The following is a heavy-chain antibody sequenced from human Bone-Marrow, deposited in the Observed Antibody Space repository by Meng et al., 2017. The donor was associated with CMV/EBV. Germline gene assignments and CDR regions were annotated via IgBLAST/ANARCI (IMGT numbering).Heavy chain of an antibody. J-gene: IGHJ4*02. CDR1: GATVSSNA. Sequence: GATVSSNAISWVRQAPGQGLEWMGGIIPIFGTANYAQKFQGRVTITTDESTSTAYMELSSLRSEDTAVYYCAREGPACSSTSCYFDYWGQGTLVTVSS. CDR2: IIPIFGTA. V-gene: IGHV1-69*05. D-gene: IGHD2-2*01. CDR3: AREGPACSSTSCYFDY.